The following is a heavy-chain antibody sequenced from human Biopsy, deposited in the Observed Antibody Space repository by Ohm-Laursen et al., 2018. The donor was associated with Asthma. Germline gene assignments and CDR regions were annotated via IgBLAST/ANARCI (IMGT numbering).Heavy chain of an antibody. CDR3: ARVPTTLRYFDL. V-gene: IGHV4-61*01. CDR2: ISYSGST. D-gene: IGHD2-15*01. CDR1: GGSDSSGSYY. J-gene: IGHJ2*01. Sequence: SETLSLTCTVSGGSDSSGSYYWRWIRQPPGRGLAWVSYISYSGSTDYNPSLKSRLTISMDTSKNQFSLKLSSVTAADTAVYYCARVPTTLRYFDLWGRGTLVTVSS.